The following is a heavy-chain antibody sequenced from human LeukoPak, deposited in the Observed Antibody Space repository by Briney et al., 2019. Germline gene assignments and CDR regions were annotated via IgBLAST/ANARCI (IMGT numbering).Heavy chain of an antibody. CDR1: GFTFSSYW. CDR3: ARVKYSSSWYYDYFDY. CDR2: INTDGSST. V-gene: IGHV3-74*01. D-gene: IGHD6-13*01. Sequence: PGGSLRLSCAASGFTFSSYWMHWVRQAPGKGLVWVSRINTDGSSTSYADSVKGRFTISRDNAKNTLYLQMNSLRAEDTAVYYCARVKYSSSWYYDYFDYWGQGTLVTVSS. J-gene: IGHJ4*02.